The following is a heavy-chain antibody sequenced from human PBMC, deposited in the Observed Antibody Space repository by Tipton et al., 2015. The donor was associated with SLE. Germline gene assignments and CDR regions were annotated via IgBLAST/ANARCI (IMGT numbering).Heavy chain of an antibody. CDR1: GYTFTSYY. CDR2: INPSGGST. Sequence: QLVQSGPEVKKPGASAKVSCKASGYTFTSYYMHWVRQAPGQGLEWMGIINPSGGSTSYAQKFQGRVTMTRDTSTSTVYMELSSLRSEDTAVYYCARASSSWTGMDVWGQGTTVTVSS. V-gene: IGHV1-46*01. J-gene: IGHJ6*02. D-gene: IGHD6-13*01. CDR3: ARASSSWTGMDV.